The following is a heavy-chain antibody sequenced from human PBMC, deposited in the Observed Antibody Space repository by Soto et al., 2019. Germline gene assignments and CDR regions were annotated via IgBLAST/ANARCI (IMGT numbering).Heavy chain of an antibody. Sequence: ASVKVSCKASGGTFSSYTISWVRQAPGQGLEWMGRIIPILGIANYAQKFQGRVTITADKSTSTAYMELSSLRSEDTAVYYCARESCSSTSCEGSYYYYYMDVWGKGTTVTVSS. V-gene: IGHV1-69*04. CDR3: ARESCSSTSCEGSYYYYYMDV. CDR1: GGTFSSYT. CDR2: IIPILGIA. D-gene: IGHD2-2*01. J-gene: IGHJ6*03.